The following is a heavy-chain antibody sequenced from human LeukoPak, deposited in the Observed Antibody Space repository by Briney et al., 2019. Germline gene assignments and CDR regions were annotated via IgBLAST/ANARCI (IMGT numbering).Heavy chain of an antibody. CDR2: ISSSSSTI. J-gene: IGHJ4*02. D-gene: IGHD3-10*01. CDR3: ARNRWFGDWDEYYFDY. CDR1: GFTFSSYS. V-gene: IGHV3-48*04. Sequence: GGSLRLSCAASGFTFSSYSMNWVRQAPGKGLEWVSYISSSSSTIYYADSVKGRFTISRDNAKNSLYLQMNSLRAEDTAVYYCARNRWFGDWDEYYFDYWGQGTLVTVSS.